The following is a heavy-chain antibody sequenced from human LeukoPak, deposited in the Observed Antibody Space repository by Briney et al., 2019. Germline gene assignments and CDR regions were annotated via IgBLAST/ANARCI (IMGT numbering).Heavy chain of an antibody. V-gene: IGHV3-74*01. J-gene: IGHJ3*02. CDR1: GFSFSNAW. CDR3: ARDRETYYDILTGYYTLGDAFDI. CDR2: INRDGSST. D-gene: IGHD3-9*01. Sequence: PGGSLRLSCAASGFSFSNAWMNWVRQAPGKGLVWVSRINRDGSSTSYADSVKGRFTISRDNAKNTLYLQMNSLRAEDTAVYYCARDRETYYDILTGYYTLGDAFDIWGQGTMVTVSS.